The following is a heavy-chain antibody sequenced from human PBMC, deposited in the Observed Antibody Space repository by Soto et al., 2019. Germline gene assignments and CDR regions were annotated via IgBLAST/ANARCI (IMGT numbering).Heavy chain of an antibody. Sequence: QVQLQESGPGLVKPSQPLSLTCTVSGGSISSGGYYWSWIRQHPGKGLEWIGYIYYSGSTYYNPSLKSRVTIPVDTSKNQFSLKLSSVTAADTAVYYCASLMIFGVVGGWFDPWGQGTLVTVSS. J-gene: IGHJ5*02. V-gene: IGHV4-31*03. CDR1: GGSISSGGYY. D-gene: IGHD3-3*01. CDR2: IYYSGST. CDR3: ASLMIFGVVGGWFDP.